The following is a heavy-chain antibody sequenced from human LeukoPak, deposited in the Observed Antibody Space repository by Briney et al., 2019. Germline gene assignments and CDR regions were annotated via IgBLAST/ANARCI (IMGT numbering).Heavy chain of an antibody. CDR2: LSGSSGST. Sequence: PGGSLRLSCAASGFTFSNNAKNWVRQAPGKGLEWVSSLSGSSGSTYYADSVKGRFTISRDNSKNTLYLQMNSLRAEDTAVYYCARDPQGADDYGGNSDDYYYYGMDVWGQGTTVTVSS. D-gene: IGHD4-23*01. CDR1: GFTFSNNA. CDR3: ARDPQGADDYGGNSDDYYYYGMDV. V-gene: IGHV3-23*01. J-gene: IGHJ6*02.